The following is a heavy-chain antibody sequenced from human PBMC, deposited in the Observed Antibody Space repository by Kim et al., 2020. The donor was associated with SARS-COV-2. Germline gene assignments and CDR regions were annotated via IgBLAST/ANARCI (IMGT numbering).Heavy chain of an antibody. V-gene: IGHV3-7*01. CDR2: TKSDGSEK. D-gene: IGHD3-3*01. CDR3: ARGPDSSTFYDFWSGYYALVL. CDR1: GFTFTNYW. Sequence: GGSLRLSCTASGFTFTNYWMTWVRQAPGKGLEWVATTKSDGSEKYYLDSVKGRFTITRDTAKNSLYLQMNSLRAEDTAIDYCARGPDSSTFYDFWSGYYALVLWRQGTLVTVSS. J-gene: IGHJ4*02.